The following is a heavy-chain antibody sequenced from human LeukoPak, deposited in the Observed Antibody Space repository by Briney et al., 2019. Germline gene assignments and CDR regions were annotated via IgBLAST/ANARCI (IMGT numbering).Heavy chain of an antibody. V-gene: IGHV4-39*01. CDR3: TRHQWWLAPRNFDY. CDR2: IYHSGST. Sequence: SETLSLTCTVSGGSISSNYWGWIRQPPGKGLEWIGSIYHSGSTYYNPSLKSLVTISVDTSKNQFSLKLSSVTAADMAVYYCTRHQWWLAPRNFDYWGQGTLVTVSS. J-gene: IGHJ4*02. CDR1: GGSISSNY. D-gene: IGHD2-8*01.